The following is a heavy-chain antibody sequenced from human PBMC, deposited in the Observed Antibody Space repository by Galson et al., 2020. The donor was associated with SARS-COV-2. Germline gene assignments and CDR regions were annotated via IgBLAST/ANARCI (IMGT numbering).Heavy chain of an antibody. D-gene: IGHD1-7*01. CDR1: GYTFNRYG. V-gene: IGHV1-18*04. CDR2: TSVSTLTTNYDNT. J-gene: IGHJ4*02. Sequence: ASVKVSCKAVGYTFNRYGISWVRQAPGQGLEWMGWTSVSTLTTNYDNTYYAQKFQDRVTMTTDTSASTAYMELRSLRSDDTAMYYCARDAYNWNYGCRFDSWGQGTLVTVAS. CDR3: ARDAYNWNYGCRFDS.